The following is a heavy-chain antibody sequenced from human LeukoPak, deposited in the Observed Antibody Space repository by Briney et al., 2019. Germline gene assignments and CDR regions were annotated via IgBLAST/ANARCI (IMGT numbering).Heavy chain of an antibody. V-gene: IGHV3-7*01. CDR1: GLTFSYYW. J-gene: IGHJ6*03. D-gene: IGHD3-10*01. Sequence: GGSLRLSCAASGLTFSYYWMTWVRQAPEKGLEWVANIKQDGREKYYVDSVKGRFTIPRDNAKNSLYLQMNSLRAEDTAVYYCAREENYYYYMDVWGKGTTVTVSS. CDR3: AREENYYYYMDV. CDR2: IKQDGREK.